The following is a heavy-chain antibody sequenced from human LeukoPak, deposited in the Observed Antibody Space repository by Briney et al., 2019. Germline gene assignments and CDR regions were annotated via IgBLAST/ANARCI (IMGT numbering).Heavy chain of an antibody. Sequence: GGSLTLSCTTSGFTFSNAWMNWVRQAPGKGLEWVGHIISKTDGGTTDYAAPVKGRFTISRDDSKNTLYLQINSLKTEDTALYYCTTGSYYFDYWGQGTLVTVSS. D-gene: IGHD1-26*01. CDR2: IISKTDGGTT. J-gene: IGHJ4*02. CDR1: GFTFSNAW. V-gene: IGHV3-15*01. CDR3: TTGSYYFDY.